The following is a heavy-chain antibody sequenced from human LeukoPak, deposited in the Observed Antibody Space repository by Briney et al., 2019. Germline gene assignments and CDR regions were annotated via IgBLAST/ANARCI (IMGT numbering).Heavy chain of an antibody. J-gene: IGHJ4*02. CDR2: IIPILGIA. CDR1: GGTFSSYA. D-gene: IGHD5-12*01. V-gene: IGHV1-69*04. CDR3: ARDGSVDRYRGEEIDY. Sequence: GASVKVSCKASGGTFSSYAISWVRQAPGQGLEWMGRIIPILGIANYAQKFQGRVTITADKPTSTAYMELSSLRSEDTAVYYCARDGSVDRYRGEEIDYWGQGTLVTVSS.